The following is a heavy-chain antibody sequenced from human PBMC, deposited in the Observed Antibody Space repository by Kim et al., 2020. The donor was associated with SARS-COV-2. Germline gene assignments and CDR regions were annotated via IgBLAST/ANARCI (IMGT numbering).Heavy chain of an antibody. Sequence: GGSLRLSCAASGFTFSSYGMHWVRQAPGKGLEWVAVISYDGSNKYYADSVKGRFTISRDNSKNTLYLQMNSLRAEDTAVYYCAKDAILGDYFDYWGQGTLVTVSS. CDR1: GFTFSSYG. V-gene: IGHV3-30*18. CDR2: ISYDGSNK. J-gene: IGHJ4*02. CDR3: AKDAILGDYFDY.